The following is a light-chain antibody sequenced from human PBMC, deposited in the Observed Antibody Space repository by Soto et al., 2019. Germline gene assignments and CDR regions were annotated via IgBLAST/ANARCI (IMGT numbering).Light chain of an antibody. CDR2: GAS. V-gene: IGKV3-20*01. CDR1: QSVSSSY. CDR3: QQYGSSPLYG. Sequence: EIVLTQSPGTLSLSPGDRATLSCRASQSVSSSYLAWYQQKPGQAPRLLIYGASSRATGITDRFSGSGSGTDFSLTISRREPEDFAVYYCQQYGSSPLYGFGQGTKLEIK. J-gene: IGKJ2*03.